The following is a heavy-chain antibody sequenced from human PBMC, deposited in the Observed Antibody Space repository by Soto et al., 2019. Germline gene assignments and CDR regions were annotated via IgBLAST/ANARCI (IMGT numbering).Heavy chain of an antibody. CDR2: IYYSGST. V-gene: IGHV4-30-4*01. D-gene: IGHD6-13*01. CDR3: ARSDRLGSSWHSAY. J-gene: IGHJ4*02. CDR1: GGSISSGDYY. Sequence: SETLSLTCTVSGGSISSGDYYWSWIRQPPGKGLEWIGYIYYSGSTYYNPSLKSRVTISVDTSKNQFSLKLSSVTAADTAVYYCARSDRLGSSWHSAYWGQRTPVSVSS.